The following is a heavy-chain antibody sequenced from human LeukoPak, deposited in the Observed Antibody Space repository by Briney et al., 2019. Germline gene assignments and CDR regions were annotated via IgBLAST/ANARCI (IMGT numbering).Heavy chain of an antibody. CDR3: ARGGSGSQAFDD. V-gene: IGHV1-18*01. D-gene: IGHD3-10*01. CDR1: DYSFDNYD. CDR2: ISTYSGNT. Sequence: GASVKVSCKASDYSFDNYDISWVRQAPGQGLAWMEWISTYSGNTKYAQKLQGRVTMTTDTSTSTSYMELRGLRSDDTAVYYCARGGSGSQAFDDWGQGTLVTVSS. J-gene: IGHJ4*02.